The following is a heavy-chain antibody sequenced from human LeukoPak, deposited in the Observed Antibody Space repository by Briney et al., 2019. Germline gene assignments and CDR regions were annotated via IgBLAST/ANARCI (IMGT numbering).Heavy chain of an antibody. J-gene: IGHJ4*02. CDR2: IRSKAYGGTT. Sequence: GGSLRLPCTASGFTFGDYAMSWVRQAPGKGLEWVGFIRSKAYGGTTEYAASVKGRFTISRDDSKSIAYLQMNSLKTEDTAVYYCNFWEGDYGDYRDYWGQGTLVTVSS. V-gene: IGHV3-49*04. D-gene: IGHD4-17*01. CDR1: GFTFGDYA. CDR3: NFWEGDYGDYRDY.